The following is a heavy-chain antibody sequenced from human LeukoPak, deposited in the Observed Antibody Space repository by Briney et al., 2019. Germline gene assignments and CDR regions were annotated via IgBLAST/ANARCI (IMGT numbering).Heavy chain of an antibody. V-gene: IGHV3-21*01. CDR1: GFTFSSYS. J-gene: IGHJ4*02. CDR3: ERDIDYGDYDSYYFDS. CDR2: ICSSSAYI. D-gene: IGHD4-17*01. Sequence: GGSLRLSCIVSGFTFSSYSMNWVRQAPGEGLEWVLCICSSSAYINYADSVQGRFTISRDNAKNSLYLQMNSLRAEDTAVYYCERDIDYGDYDSYYFDSWGLGTLVTVSS.